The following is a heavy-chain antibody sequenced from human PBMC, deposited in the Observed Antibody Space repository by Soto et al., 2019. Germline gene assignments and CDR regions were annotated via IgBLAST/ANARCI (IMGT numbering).Heavy chain of an antibody. CDR1: GFTFSHAW. CDR3: CVIKRRDQYSTSGYWFDP. Sequence: GSLRLSCAVSGFTFSHAWMSWVRQAPGKGLEWVGRIKSKADGETKDYGAPVRGRFTISRDDSQDILYLHMNSLRIEDTAVYYCCVIKRRDQYSTSGYWFDPWGPGTLVTVSS. D-gene: IGHD4-4*01. J-gene: IGHJ5*02. CDR2: IKSKADGETK. V-gene: IGHV3-15*01.